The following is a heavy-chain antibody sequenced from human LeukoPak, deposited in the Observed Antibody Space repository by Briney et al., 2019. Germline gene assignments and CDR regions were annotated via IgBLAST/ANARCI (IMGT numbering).Heavy chain of an antibody. CDR1: AYNFIGYS. D-gene: IGHD5-24*01. CDR2: INPETGAT. J-gene: IGHJ4*02. Sequence: ASVKVSCKASAYNFIGYSIHWVRQAPGQGLDWMGWINPETGATNYAQKFRGRATLARDTSINPASLELSRLRSDDTALYYCARSWSAGDGRDGLFDYWGQGTLVMVSS. CDR3: ARSWSAGDGRDGLFDY. V-gene: IGHV1-2*02.